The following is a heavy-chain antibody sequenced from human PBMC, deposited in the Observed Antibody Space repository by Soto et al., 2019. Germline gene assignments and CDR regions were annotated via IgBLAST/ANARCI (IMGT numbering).Heavy chain of an antibody. CDR1: GGSFSGYY. J-gene: IGHJ4*02. V-gene: IGHV4-34*01. CDR2: SNHSGST. Sequence: QVQLQQWGAGLLKPSETLSLTCAVYGGSFSGYYWSWIRQPPGKGLEWIGESNHSGSTNYNPSLKSRVTKSVDTSKNQFSLRLSSVTAADTAVYYCARGGIAVAGNPLYYWGQGTLVTVSS. D-gene: IGHD6-19*01. CDR3: ARGGIAVAGNPLYY.